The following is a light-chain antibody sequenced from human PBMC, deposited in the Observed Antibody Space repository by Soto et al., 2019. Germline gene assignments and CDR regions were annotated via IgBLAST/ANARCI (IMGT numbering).Light chain of an antibody. CDR3: QQYNSYWT. CDR2: KAS. J-gene: IGKJ1*01. Sequence: IQMTQSPSTLSASVGGRVTITFRASQSISSWLAWYQQKPGKAPKLLIYKASSLESGVPSRFSGSGSGTEFTLTISSLQPDDFATYYCQQYNSYWTFGQGTKVDVK. CDR1: QSISSW. V-gene: IGKV1-5*03.